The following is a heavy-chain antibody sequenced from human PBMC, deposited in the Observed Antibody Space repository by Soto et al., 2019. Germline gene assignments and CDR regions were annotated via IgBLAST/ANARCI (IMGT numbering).Heavy chain of an antibody. D-gene: IGHD6-13*01. J-gene: IGHJ4*02. Sequence: EVQLLDSGGGLVQPGGSLRLSCAASGFTFSSYAMNWVRQAPGKGLEWVSVISGSGDSTYYADSVKGRFTISRDNSKNTLYLQMNSMSTAETAVYYCARRGPGTYFDYWGQGTLVTVSS. V-gene: IGHV3-23*01. CDR2: ISGSGDST. CDR3: ARRGPGTYFDY. CDR1: GFTFSSYA.